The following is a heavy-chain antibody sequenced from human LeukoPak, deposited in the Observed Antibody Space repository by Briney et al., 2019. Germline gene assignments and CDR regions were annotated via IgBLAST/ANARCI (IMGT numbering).Heavy chain of an antibody. Sequence: GGSLRLSCAASGFTFDDYAMHWVRQAPGKGLEWVANINQDGNEKYYVASVKGRFTVSRDNAKNSLYLQMNSLRAEDTAVYYCARPRWLQFGPHDSWGQGALVTVSS. V-gene: IGHV3-7*01. CDR1: GFTFDDYA. CDR3: ARPRWLQFGPHDS. CDR2: INQDGNEK. J-gene: IGHJ4*02. D-gene: IGHD5-24*01.